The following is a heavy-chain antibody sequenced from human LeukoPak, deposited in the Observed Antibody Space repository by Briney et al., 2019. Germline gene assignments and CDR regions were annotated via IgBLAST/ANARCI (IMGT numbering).Heavy chain of an antibody. CDR3: ARDSYSYGRFDY. J-gene: IGHJ4*02. V-gene: IGHV3-9*01. Sequence: GGSLRLSCAASGFTFDDYAMHWVRQAPGKGLEWVSGISWNSGSIGYADSVKGRFTISRDNAKNSLYLQMNSLRVEDTAVYYCARDSYSYGRFDYWGQGTLVTVSS. CDR1: GFTFDDYA. D-gene: IGHD5-18*01. CDR2: ISWNSGSI.